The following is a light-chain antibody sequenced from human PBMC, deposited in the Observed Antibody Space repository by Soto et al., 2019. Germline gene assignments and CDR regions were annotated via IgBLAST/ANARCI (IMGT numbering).Light chain of an antibody. V-gene: IGKV3-20*01. J-gene: IGKJ1*01. CDR1: QIVTSDY. CDR3: HQYGSSPRT. CDR2: GAS. Sequence: DIVLTQSPGTLSLSPGERVTLSCRASQIVTSDYLAWYHQEPGQAPRLLIYGASNRATGIPDRFSGSGSGTDFTLSISRLEPGDFGMYFCHQYGSSPRTFGQGTTGDIK.